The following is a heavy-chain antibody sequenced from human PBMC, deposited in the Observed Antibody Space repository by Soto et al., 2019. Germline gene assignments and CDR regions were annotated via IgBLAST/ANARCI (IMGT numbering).Heavy chain of an antibody. J-gene: IGHJ6*03. Sequence: EVQLVESGGGLVQPGGSLRLSCAASGFTFSNYWMSWVRQAPGKGLEWVASIKQEGSEKDYVDSVRGRFTISRDNAKKSLDLQMNSLRAEDTAVYYCARDQGAYDCWIRKGYFYYTDVWGKGTTVTVSS. CDR1: GFTFSNYW. D-gene: IGHD3-3*01. V-gene: IGHV3-7*01. CDR2: IKQEGSEK. CDR3: ARDQGAYDCWIRKGYFYYTDV.